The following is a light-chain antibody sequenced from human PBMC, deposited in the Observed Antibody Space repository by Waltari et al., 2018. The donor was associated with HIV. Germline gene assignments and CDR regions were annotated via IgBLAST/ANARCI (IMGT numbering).Light chain of an antibody. CDR2: AAS. V-gene: IGKV1-39*01. CDR3: QQSYSTPQT. Sequence: DIQMTQSPSSLSASVGDRVTITCRASQSISKYLNWYQQKAGKAPELLVFAASNLQRVVPSRFRGSGSGTDFTLTIRSLQPEDSASYYCQQSYSTPQTFGQGTKVEIK. CDR1: QSISKY. J-gene: IGKJ1*01.